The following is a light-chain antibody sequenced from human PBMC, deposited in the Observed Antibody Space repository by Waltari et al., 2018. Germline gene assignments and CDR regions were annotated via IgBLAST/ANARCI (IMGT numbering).Light chain of an antibody. V-gene: IGKV2-30*01. CDR1: QSLVSRDGNTY. J-gene: IGKJ1*01. CDR3: MQGTHWPWT. CDR2: KVS. Sequence: DVVMTQSPLSLPVTLGQPASISCRSSQSLVSRDGNTYFNWFHQGPGQSPRRLLYKVSNRDSGVPDRCSGSGSGTDFTLRISRVEAEDVGDYYCMQGTHWPWTFGPGTKVEI.